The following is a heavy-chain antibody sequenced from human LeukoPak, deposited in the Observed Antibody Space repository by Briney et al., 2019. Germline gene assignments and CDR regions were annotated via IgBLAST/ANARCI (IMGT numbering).Heavy chain of an antibody. CDR3: ARAFPLGNWFDP. D-gene: IGHD3-16*01. V-gene: IGHV4-39*07. CDR2: IYYSGST. CDR1: GGSISSSSYY. Sequence: SETLSLTCTVSGGSISSSSYYWGWIRQPPGKGLEWIGSIYYSGSTYYNPSLKSRVTISVDTSKNQFSLKLSSVTAADTAVYYCARAFPLGNWFDPWGQGTLVTVSS. J-gene: IGHJ5*02.